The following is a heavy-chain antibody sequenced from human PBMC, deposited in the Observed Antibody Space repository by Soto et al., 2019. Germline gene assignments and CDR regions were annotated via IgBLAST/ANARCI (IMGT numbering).Heavy chain of an antibody. Sequence: SETLSLTCTVSGGSISSGDYFWSWIRQSPGKGLEWIGYISSIGSTYYNPSLKSRVSVSRDTSKNQFSLKLSSVTTTDTAVYYCARGLVIRPYYYHGMDVWGQGTTVTASS. CDR3: ARGLVIRPYYYHGMDV. CDR1: GGSISSGDYF. CDR2: ISSIGST. J-gene: IGHJ6*02. D-gene: IGHD3-9*01. V-gene: IGHV4-30-4*01.